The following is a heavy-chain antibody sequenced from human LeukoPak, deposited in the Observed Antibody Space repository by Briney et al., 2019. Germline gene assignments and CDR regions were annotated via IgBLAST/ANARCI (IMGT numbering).Heavy chain of an antibody. V-gene: IGHV5-51*01. J-gene: IGHJ4*02. CDR1: GYSFISYW. D-gene: IGHD2-8*01. Sequence: GESLKISCQASGYSFISYWISWVRQMPGKGLEWMGIIYPGDSDPRYSPSFQGQVTMSVDKSISTAYLQWSSLKASDTAMYFCARLSIRYCTNGVCPLDYWGQGTLVTVSS. CDR3: ARLSIRYCTNGVCPLDY. CDR2: IYPGDSDP.